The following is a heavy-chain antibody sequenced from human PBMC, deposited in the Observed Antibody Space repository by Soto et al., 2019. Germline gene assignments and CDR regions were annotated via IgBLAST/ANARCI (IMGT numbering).Heavy chain of an antibody. CDR1: GFTFSSYG. CDR3: ARSYGSGSYPYYYYYMDV. Sequence: GGSLRLSCAASGFTFSSYGMHWVRQAPGKGLEWVAVIWYDGSNKYYADSVKGRFTISRDNSKNTLYLQMNSLRAEDTAVYYCARSYGSGSYPYYYYYMDVWGKGTTVTVSS. V-gene: IGHV3-33*01. CDR2: IWYDGSNK. J-gene: IGHJ6*03. D-gene: IGHD3-10*01.